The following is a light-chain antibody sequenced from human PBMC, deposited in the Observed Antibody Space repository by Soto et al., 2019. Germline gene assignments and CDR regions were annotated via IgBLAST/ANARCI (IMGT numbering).Light chain of an antibody. CDR1: SSDVGDYNY. J-gene: IGLJ1*01. Sequence: LTQPASVSGSPGQSITISCTGTSSDVGDYNYVSWFQQHPGKAPKLMIYEVSNRPSGVSNRFSGSKSGNTASLTISGLXAEDEADYYCSSYTSITTLDVFGTGTKVTVL. CDR2: EVS. CDR3: SSYTSITTLDV. V-gene: IGLV2-14*01.